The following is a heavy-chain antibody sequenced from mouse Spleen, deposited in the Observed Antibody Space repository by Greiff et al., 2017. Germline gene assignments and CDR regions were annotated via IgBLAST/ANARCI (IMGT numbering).Heavy chain of an antibody. Sequence: QVQLKESGAELARPGASVKMSCKASGYTFTSYTMHWVKQRPGQGLEWIGYINPSSGYTKYNQKFKDKATLTADKSSSTAYMQLSSLTSEDSAVYYCASLDSSGPWFAYWGQGTLVTVSA. D-gene: IGHD3-2*01. CDR3: ASLDSSGPWFAY. V-gene: IGHV1-4*01. CDR1: GYTFTSYT. CDR2: INPSSGYT. J-gene: IGHJ3*01.